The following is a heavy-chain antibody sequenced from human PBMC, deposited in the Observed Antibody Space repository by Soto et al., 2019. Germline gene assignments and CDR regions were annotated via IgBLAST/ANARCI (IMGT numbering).Heavy chain of an antibody. CDR1: VYTFTCYY. CDR3: ARSIVVVGYYYYGMDV. Sequence: XSVKVSCNASVYTFTCYYMHWVRQAPGQGLEWMGWINPNSGGTNYAQKFQGWVTMTRDTSISTAYMELSRLRSDDTAVYYCARSIVVVGYYYYGMDVWGQGTTVTVSS. J-gene: IGHJ6*02. CDR2: INPNSGGT. D-gene: IGHD2-2*01. V-gene: IGHV1-2*04.